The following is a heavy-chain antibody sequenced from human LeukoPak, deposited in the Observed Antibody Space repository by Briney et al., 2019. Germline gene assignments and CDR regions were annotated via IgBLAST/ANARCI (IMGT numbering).Heavy chain of an antibody. D-gene: IGHD4-17*01. CDR3: AREGGWGPTVYGDHVY. J-gene: IGHJ4*02. CDR2: ISPYNGNT. Sequence: GASVKVSCKASGYSFTNHGVGWVRQAPGQGLEWMGWISPYNGNTNYAQNLQGRVTMTTDTSTTTAYMELRSLRSDDTAVYYCAREGGWGPTVYGDHVYWGQGTLVTVSS. CDR1: GYSFTNHG. V-gene: IGHV1-18*01.